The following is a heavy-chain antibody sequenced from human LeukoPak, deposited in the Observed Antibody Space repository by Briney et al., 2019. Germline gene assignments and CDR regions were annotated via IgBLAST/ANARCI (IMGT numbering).Heavy chain of an antibody. D-gene: IGHD6-13*01. V-gene: IGHV1-2*02. CDR1: GYTFTGYY. CDR3: VRDGGPSIAAPGTGDY. Sequence: GASVKVSCKASGYTFTGYYMHWVRQAPGQGLEWMGWINPKRGGSDYAQKFQGRVTMTRDTSINTAYMELSRLRSDDTAVYYCVRDGGPSIAAPGTGDYWGQGTLVTVSS. CDR2: INPKRGGS. J-gene: IGHJ4*02.